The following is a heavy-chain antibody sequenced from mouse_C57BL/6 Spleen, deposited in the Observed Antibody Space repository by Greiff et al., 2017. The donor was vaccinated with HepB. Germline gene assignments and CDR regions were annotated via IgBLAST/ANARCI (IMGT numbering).Heavy chain of an antibody. CDR1: GYTFTSYW. D-gene: IGHD1-1*01. Sequence: VQLQQSGAELVKAGASVKMSCKASGYTFTSYWMHWVKQRLGQGLEWFAETNPTNGRTYYNEKFKSKATLTVDKSSSTAYMLLSGPTFEDSAVYYCARIKKIVATCFDYWVQGTTLTVSS. CDR3: ARIKKIVATCFDY. V-gene: IGHV1S81*02. CDR2: TNPTNGRT. J-gene: IGHJ2*01.